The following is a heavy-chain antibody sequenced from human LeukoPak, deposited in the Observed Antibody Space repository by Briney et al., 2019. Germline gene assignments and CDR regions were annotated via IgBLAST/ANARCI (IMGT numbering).Heavy chain of an antibody. Sequence: ASVKVSCKASGYTFTGYDINWVRQATGQGLEWMGWMNPNSGNTGYAQKFQGRVTMTRNTSISTAYMELSSLRSEDTAVYYCARRRYYGSGSNNQIWFDPWGQGTLVTVSS. CDR1: GYTFTGYD. CDR2: MNPNSGNT. CDR3: ARRRYYGSGSNNQIWFDP. V-gene: IGHV1-8*01. D-gene: IGHD3-10*01. J-gene: IGHJ5*02.